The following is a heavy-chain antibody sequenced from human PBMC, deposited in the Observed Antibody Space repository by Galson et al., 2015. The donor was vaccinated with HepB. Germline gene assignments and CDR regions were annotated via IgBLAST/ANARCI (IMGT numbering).Heavy chain of an antibody. J-gene: IGHJ4*02. CDR3: ARAEVTTVVADSGF. D-gene: IGHD4-17*01. CDR2: SRNRARGYSX. Sequence: SLRLSCAXSGFSFXXHYVDXXRPAXGKGLEXVGRSRNRARGYSXVYAVSVRGRFTGSRDYSKNSVFLQMNRLRREDTAVYYCARAEVTTVVADSGFWGQG. V-gene: IGHV3-72*01. CDR1: GFSFXXHY.